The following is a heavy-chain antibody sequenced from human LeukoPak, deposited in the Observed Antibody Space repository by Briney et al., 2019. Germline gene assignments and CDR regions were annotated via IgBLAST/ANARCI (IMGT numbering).Heavy chain of an antibody. CDR1: GASFSSYY. CDR3: ATHTELYFFDY. Sequence: PSETLSLTCTVSGASFSSYYWSWIREPPGKGLGWSGYISYSGSTNYNPSLKSRVTISADTSKNHVSLTLSSVTAADAAVHYCATHTELYFFDYWGQGTLVTVSS. J-gene: IGHJ4*02. D-gene: IGHD3-10*01. CDR2: ISYSGST. V-gene: IGHV4-59*08.